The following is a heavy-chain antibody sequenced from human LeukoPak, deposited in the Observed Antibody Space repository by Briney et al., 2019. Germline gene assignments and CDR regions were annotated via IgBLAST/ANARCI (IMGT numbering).Heavy chain of an antibody. Sequence: SETLSLTCAVYGGSFSGYYWSWIRQPPGKGLEWIGEINHSGRTNYNPSLKSRVTISVDKSKNQFSLKLSSVTAADTAVYYCARADDSSGYYSRWGQGTLVTVSS. D-gene: IGHD3-22*01. CDR1: GGSFSGYY. J-gene: IGHJ4*02. CDR2: INHSGRT. V-gene: IGHV4-34*01. CDR3: ARADDSSGYYSR.